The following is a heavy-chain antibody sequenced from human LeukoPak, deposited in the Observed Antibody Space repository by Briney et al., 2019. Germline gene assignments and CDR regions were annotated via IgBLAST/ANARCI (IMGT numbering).Heavy chain of an antibody. Sequence: SVKVSCKASGGTFSSYAISWVRQAPGQGLEWMGRIIPIFGTANYAQKFQGRVTITTDESTSTAYMELSSLRSEDTVVYYCARESMYSGSYYSDAFDIWGQGTMVTVSS. J-gene: IGHJ3*02. CDR3: ARESMYSGSYYSDAFDI. CDR2: IIPIFGTA. CDR1: GGTFSSYA. D-gene: IGHD1-26*01. V-gene: IGHV1-69*05.